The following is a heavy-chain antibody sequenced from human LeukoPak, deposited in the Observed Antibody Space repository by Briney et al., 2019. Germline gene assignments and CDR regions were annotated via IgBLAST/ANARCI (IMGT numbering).Heavy chain of an antibody. CDR1: GFTSSNYY. Sequence: GGSLRLSCAASGFTSSNYYMSWIRQAPGKGPEWISFIKSRSDTIYYADSVKGRFTISRDNAKNSLYLQMNSLTVEDTAVYYCARDGGDPGERFFDYWGRGTLVTVSS. J-gene: IGHJ2*01. CDR3: ARDGGDPGERFFDY. CDR2: IKSRSDTI. V-gene: IGHV3-11*01. D-gene: IGHD2-21*02.